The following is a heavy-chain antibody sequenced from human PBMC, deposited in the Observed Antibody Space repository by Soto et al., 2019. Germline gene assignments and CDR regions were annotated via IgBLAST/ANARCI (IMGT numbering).Heavy chain of an antibody. CDR2: IVVGSGNT. J-gene: IGHJ6*02. Sequence: SVKVSCKASGFTFTNSAVQWVRQARGQRLEWIGWIVVGSGNTNYAQKFQERVTITRDMSTSTAYMELNSLRAEDTAVYYCARRPPSDSSGWYYYYGMDVWGQGTTVTVSS. D-gene: IGHD6-19*01. V-gene: IGHV1-58*01. CDR3: ARRPPSDSSGWYYYYGMDV. CDR1: GFTFTNSA.